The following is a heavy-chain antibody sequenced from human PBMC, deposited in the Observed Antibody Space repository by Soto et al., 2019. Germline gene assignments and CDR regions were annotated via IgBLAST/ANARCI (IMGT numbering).Heavy chain of an antibody. J-gene: IGHJ4*02. CDR2: INSDGSST. Sequence: GGSLRLSCTASGFTFSSYWMHWVRQAPGKGLVWVSHINSDGSSTTYADSVKGRFTISRDNAKNTLYLQMNSLRAEDTAVYYCANLRYCRGGSCYLATDYWGQGTLVTVSS. CDR3: ANLRYCRGGSCYLATDY. V-gene: IGHV3-74*01. D-gene: IGHD2-15*01. CDR1: GFTFSSYW.